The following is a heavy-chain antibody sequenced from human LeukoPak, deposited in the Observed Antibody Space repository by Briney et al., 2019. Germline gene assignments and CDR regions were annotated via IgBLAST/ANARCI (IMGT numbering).Heavy chain of an antibody. D-gene: IGHD3-22*01. CDR2: IYYSGSI. V-gene: IGHV4-59*01. J-gene: IGHJ4*02. CDR3: ARENPSGYYNRPIDY. CDR1: GASISSYY. Sequence: NASETLSLTCTVSGASISSYYWSWIRQPPGKGLEWIGDIYYSGSIKYNPSLKSRVTMSVDTSKDQFSLKLSSVTAADTAIHYCARENPSGYYNRPIDYWGQGTLVTVSS.